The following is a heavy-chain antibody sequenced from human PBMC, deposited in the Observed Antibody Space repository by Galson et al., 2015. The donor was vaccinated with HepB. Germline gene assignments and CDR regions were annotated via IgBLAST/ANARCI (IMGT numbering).Heavy chain of an antibody. J-gene: IGHJ3*02. Sequence: LRLSCAASGFTFSSYAMHWVRQAPGKGLEYVSAISSNGGSTYYANSVKGRFTISRDNSKNTLYLQMGSLRAEDMAVYYCARGLIIAAAGTEIGAFDIWGQGTMVTVSS. CDR3: ARGLIIAAAGTEIGAFDI. CDR2: ISSNGGST. CDR1: GFTFSSYA. D-gene: IGHD6-13*01. V-gene: IGHV3-64*01.